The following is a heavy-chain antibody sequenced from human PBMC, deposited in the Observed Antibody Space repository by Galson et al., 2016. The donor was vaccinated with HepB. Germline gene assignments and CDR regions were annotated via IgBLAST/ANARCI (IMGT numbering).Heavy chain of an antibody. CDR1: GFTFSSYW. CDR2: IKQDGSEQ. J-gene: IGHJ4*02. CDR3: ARRRGSGSHDY. D-gene: IGHD3-10*01. Sequence: SLRLSCAASGFTFSSYWISWVRQAPGKRLECVANIKQDGSEQYYVDSVKGRFTISRDNAKNSLYLQMNSLRAEDTAVYYCARRRGSGSHDYWGQGTLVTVSS. V-gene: IGHV3-7*05.